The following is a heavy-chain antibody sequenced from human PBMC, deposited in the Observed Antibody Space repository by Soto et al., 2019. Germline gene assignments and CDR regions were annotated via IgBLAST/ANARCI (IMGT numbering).Heavy chain of an antibody. J-gene: IGHJ4*02. CDR1: GFTFSSYA. Sequence: QVQLVESGGGVVQPGRSLRLSCAASGFTFSSYAMHWVRQAPGKGLEWVAVISYDGSNKYYADSVKGRFTISRDNSKNTLYLQMNSLRAEDTAVYYCARDIQGSWYRFVDYWGQGTLVTVSS. V-gene: IGHV3-30-3*01. D-gene: IGHD6-13*01. CDR3: ARDIQGSWYRFVDY. CDR2: ISYDGSNK.